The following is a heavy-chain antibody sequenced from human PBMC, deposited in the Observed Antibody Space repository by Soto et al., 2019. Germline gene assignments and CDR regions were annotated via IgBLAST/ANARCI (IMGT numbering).Heavy chain of an antibody. CDR2: TYYRSKWYN. CDR1: WDSVSSNSAA. CDR3: ERSGLRAVYYDTSGLVY. Sequence: PSQTLSLTCAISWDSVSSNSAAWNWIRQSPSRGLEWLGRTYYRSKWYNDYAVSVKSRININPDTYKKQFYLQLNSVTHYDTAVYYCERSGLRAVYYDTSGLVYWGQGKLVTVSS. J-gene: IGHJ4*02. D-gene: IGHD3-22*01. V-gene: IGHV6-1*01.